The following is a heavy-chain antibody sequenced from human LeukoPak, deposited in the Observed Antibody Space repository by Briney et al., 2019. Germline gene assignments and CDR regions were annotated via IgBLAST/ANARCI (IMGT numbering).Heavy chain of an antibody. D-gene: IGHD6-13*01. J-gene: IGHJ6*02. CDR2: IYTSGST. CDR3: ARAPIAAAGTRDYGMDV. V-gene: IGHV4-4*07. CDR1: GGSISSYY. Sequence: SETLSLTCTVSGGSISSYYWSWIRQPAEKGLEWIGRIYTSGSTNYNPSLKSRVTMSVDTSKNQFSLKLSSVTAADTAVYYCARAPIAAAGTRDYGMDVWGQGTTVTVSS.